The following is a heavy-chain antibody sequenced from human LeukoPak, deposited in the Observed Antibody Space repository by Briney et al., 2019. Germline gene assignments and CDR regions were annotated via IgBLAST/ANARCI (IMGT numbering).Heavy chain of an antibody. D-gene: IGHD5-24*01. J-gene: IGHJ4*02. Sequence: GASVKVPCKASGYTFTNYYMHWVRQAPGQGLEWMGIINPSGGSTTYAQKFQDRVTMTRDMSTSTVYMELSSLRSEDTAVYYCARNRWLDCWGQGTLVTVPS. CDR1: GYTFTNYY. V-gene: IGHV1-46*01. CDR2: INPSGGST. CDR3: ARNRWLDC.